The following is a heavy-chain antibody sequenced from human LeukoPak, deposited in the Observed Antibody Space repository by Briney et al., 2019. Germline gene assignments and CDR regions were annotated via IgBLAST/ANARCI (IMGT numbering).Heavy chain of an antibody. Sequence: GGSLGLSCAASGFTFSSYAMHWVRQAPGKGLEWVAVISYDGSNKYYADSVKGRFTISRDNSKNTLYLQMNSLRAEDTAVYYCAREIPSITIFGRTDSMDVWGKGTTVTVSS. CDR1: GFTFSSYA. CDR3: AREIPSITIFGRTDSMDV. V-gene: IGHV3-30*04. J-gene: IGHJ6*04. CDR2: ISYDGSNK. D-gene: IGHD3-3*01.